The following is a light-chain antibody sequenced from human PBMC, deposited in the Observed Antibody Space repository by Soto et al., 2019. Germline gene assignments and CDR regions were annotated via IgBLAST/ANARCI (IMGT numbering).Light chain of an antibody. CDR1: QSVLYSSNNKNY. J-gene: IGKJ4*01. V-gene: IGKV4-1*01. CDR2: WAS. Sequence: DILMRQSPDSLAVALGEGATIDCNSRQSVLYSSNNKNYLAWYQQKPGQPPKLFIYWASTRESGVPDRFSGSGSGTDFTLTIRSLQAEDVAVYYCQQYYSSPLTFGGGTKVDIK. CDR3: QQYYSSPLT.